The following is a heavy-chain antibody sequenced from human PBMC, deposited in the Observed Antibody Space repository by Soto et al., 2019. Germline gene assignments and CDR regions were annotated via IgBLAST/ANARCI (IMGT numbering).Heavy chain of an antibody. J-gene: IGHJ6*03. V-gene: IGHV3-74*03. CDR1: GFTFSNFW. CDR2: ISGDGTTA. Sequence: ELQLVESGGGLVQPGGSLRLSCAASGFTFSNFWIHWVRQAPGKGLVWVSGISGDGTTATYADSVKGRFTTSRDNAKNTLDLQMNSLRAEDTAVYYCARSLARTYYYYCMDVWGKGTTVTVSS. CDR3: ARSLARTYYYYCMDV.